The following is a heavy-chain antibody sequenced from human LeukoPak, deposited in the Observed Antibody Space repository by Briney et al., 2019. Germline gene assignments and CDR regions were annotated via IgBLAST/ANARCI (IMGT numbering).Heavy chain of an antibody. V-gene: IGHV3-23*01. CDR1: GFTFSTYA. J-gene: IGHJ3*02. Sequence: PGGSLRLSCAVFGFTFSTYAMSWVRQAPGKGLEWVSAVSGNGDSTYYADSVKGRFTISRDNSKNTLYLQMNNLRAEDTAVYYCAKPIGTATRGGFDIWGQGTMVTVSS. CDR3: AKPIGTATRGGFDI. CDR2: VSGNGDST. D-gene: IGHD2-8*02.